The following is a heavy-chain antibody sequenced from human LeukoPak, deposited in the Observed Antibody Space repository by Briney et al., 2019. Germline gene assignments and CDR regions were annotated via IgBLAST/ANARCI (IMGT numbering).Heavy chain of an antibody. J-gene: IGHJ4*02. CDR3: ARDGNYYGSGSYCDY. CDR2: IYYSGST. D-gene: IGHD3-10*01. CDR1: GGSISSSSYY. V-gene: IGHV4-39*07. Sequence: SETLSLTCTVSGGSISSSSYYWGWIRQPPGKGLEWIGSIYYSGSTYYNPSLKSRVTISVDTSKNQFSLKLSSVTAADTAVYYCARDGNYYGSGSYCDYWGQGTLVTVSS.